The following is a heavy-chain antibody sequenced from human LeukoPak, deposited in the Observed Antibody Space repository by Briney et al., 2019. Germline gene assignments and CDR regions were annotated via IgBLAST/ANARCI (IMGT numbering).Heavy chain of an antibody. V-gene: IGHV4-4*07. CDR2: IYTSGST. D-gene: IGHD3-22*01. Sequence: SETLSLTCTVSGGSISSYYWSWIRQPAGKGLEWIGRIYTSGSTNYNPSLKSRVTMSVDTSKNQFSLKLSSVTAADTAVYYCARDSGYYYDSSAHFDSWGQGTLVTVYS. J-gene: IGHJ4*02. CDR3: ARDSGYYYDSSAHFDS. CDR1: GGSISSYY.